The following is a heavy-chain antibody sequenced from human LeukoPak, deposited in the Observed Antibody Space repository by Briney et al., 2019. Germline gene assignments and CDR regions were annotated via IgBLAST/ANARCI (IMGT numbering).Heavy chain of an antibody. CDR1: GGPFSGYF. V-gene: IGHV4-34*01. J-gene: IGHJ4*02. CDR2: IHNSGTT. Sequence: PSETLSLTCAVSGGPFSGYFWSWIRQSSGKGLEWIGEIHNSGTTNYNPSLNSRVAISEDTSKNQFYLNLSSVTAADTAVYYCARRYYYNLGSFPFDFWGQGTLVTVSS. CDR3: ARRYYYNLGSFPFDF. D-gene: IGHD3-10*01.